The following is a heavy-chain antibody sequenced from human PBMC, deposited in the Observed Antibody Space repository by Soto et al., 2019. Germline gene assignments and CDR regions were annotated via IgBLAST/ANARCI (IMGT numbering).Heavy chain of an antibody. CDR2: LYWDDDQ. V-gene: IGHV2-5*02. CDR3: VQSRCGGDCLGIYSSHAYNGLDV. D-gene: IGHD2-21*02. J-gene: IGHJ6*02. Sequence: QVTLKESGPTLVKPTQTLTLTCTVSGLSLRTTGVGVGWVRQPPGKALEWLALLYWDDDQRYSPSLRSRLTIAKDISEKQVVLTTTNMDTVDTATYYCVQSRCGGDCLGIYSSHAYNGLDVWGQGTTVTVSS. CDR1: GLSLRTTGVG.